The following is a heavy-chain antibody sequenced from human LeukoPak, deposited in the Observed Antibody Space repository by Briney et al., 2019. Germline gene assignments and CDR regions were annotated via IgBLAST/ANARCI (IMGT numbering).Heavy chain of an antibody. CDR3: AKDFRIGYSAHFDY. V-gene: IGHV3-23*01. Sequence: GSLRLSCVGSGFTFRSHAMSWVRQAPEKGLEFVSGIYENGGTTYYADSVKGRFSISRDNSKNTLYLQMDSLRGEDTAIYYCAKDFRIGYSAHFDYWGQGALVTVSS. CDR2: IYENGGTT. CDR1: GFTFRSHA. D-gene: IGHD2-21*01. J-gene: IGHJ4*02.